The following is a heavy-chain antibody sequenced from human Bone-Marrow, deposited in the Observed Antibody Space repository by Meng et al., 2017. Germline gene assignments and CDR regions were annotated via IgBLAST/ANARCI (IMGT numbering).Heavy chain of an antibody. CDR1: GDTFSSYA. CDR2: IIPIFGTA. J-gene: IGHJ3*02. D-gene: IGHD3-10*01. Sequence: SVKVSCKASGDTFSSYAISWVRQAPGQGLEWMGGIIPIFGTANYAQKFQGRVTITADESTSTAYMELSSLRSEETAVYYCARELRGSKLDAFDIWGQGTTVTVSS. V-gene: IGHV1-69*13. CDR3: ARELRGSKLDAFDI.